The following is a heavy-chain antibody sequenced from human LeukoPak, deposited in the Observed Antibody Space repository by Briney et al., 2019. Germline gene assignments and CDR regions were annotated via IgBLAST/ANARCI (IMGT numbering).Heavy chain of an antibody. Sequence: PSETLSLTCAVYGGSLSGYYWSWIRQPPGKGLEWIGEINHSGGTNYNPSLKSRVTISVDTSKNQFSLKLSSVTAADTAVYCCARGRAGYSSSWYDENYFDYWGQGTLVTVSS. CDR1: GGSLSGYY. V-gene: IGHV4-34*01. D-gene: IGHD6-13*01. J-gene: IGHJ4*02. CDR3: ARGRAGYSSSWYDENYFDY. CDR2: INHSGGT.